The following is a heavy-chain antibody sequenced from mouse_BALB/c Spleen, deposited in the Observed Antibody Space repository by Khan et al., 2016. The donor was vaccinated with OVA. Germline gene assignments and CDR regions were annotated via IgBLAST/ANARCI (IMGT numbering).Heavy chain of an antibody. CDR3: ARRGLRWEFDY. CDR1: GYTFINYW. V-gene: IGHV1-7*01. Sequence: QVQLQQSGAELAKPGASVKLSCKASGYTFINYWILWVKQRPGQGLEWIVYINPSTGYTEYNQNFKDKATLTANKSSSTAYMQLSSLTSEDSAVYYCARRGLRWEFDYWGQGTTLTVSS. D-gene: IGHD1-1*01. J-gene: IGHJ2*01. CDR2: INPSTGYT.